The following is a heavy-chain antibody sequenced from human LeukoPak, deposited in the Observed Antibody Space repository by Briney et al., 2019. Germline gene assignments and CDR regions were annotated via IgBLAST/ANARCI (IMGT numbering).Heavy chain of an antibody. CDR1: GFTFSSYW. V-gene: IGHV3-7*01. D-gene: IGHD3-22*01. J-gene: IGHJ4*02. CDR2: IKQDGSEK. Sequence: GSLRLSCAASGFTFSSYWMSWVRQAPGKGLEWVANIKQDGSEKYYVDSVKGRFTISRDNAKNSLYLRMNSLRAEDTAVYYCTRSGYYYPFDYWGQGTLVTVSS. CDR3: TRSGYYYPFDY.